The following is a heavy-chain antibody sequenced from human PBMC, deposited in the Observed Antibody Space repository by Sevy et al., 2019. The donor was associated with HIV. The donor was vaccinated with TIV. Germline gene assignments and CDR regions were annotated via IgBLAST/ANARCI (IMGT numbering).Heavy chain of an antibody. D-gene: IGHD3-16*02. CDR2: IRSKAYGGTT. CDR3: TRRLGELSLMDFDY. J-gene: IGHJ4*02. V-gene: IGHV3-49*03. Sequence: GGSLRLSCTASGFTFGDYAMSWFRQAPGKGLEWVGFIRSKAYGGTTEYAGSVKGRLTISRDDSKSMAYLQMNSLKTEETAVNYGTRRLGELSLMDFDYWGQGTLVTVSS. CDR1: GFTFGDYA.